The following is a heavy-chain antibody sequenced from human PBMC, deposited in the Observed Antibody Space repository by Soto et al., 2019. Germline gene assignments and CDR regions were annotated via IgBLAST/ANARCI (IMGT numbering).Heavy chain of an antibody. Sequence: QITLKESGPTLVKPTQTLTLTCTFSGFSLSTSGVGVGWIRQPPGKALEWLALIYWDDDKRYSPSLKCRLTITKDTSKNQVVLTMTNMDPVDTATYYCAHSGGHYYGSGSYYANWFDPWGQGTLVTVSS. J-gene: IGHJ5*02. D-gene: IGHD3-10*01. CDR3: AHSGGHYYGSGSYYANWFDP. CDR1: GFSLSTSGVG. V-gene: IGHV2-5*02. CDR2: IYWDDDK.